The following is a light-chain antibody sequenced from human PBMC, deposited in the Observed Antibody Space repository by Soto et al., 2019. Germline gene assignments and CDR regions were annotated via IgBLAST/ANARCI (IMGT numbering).Light chain of an antibody. Sequence: DIQMTQSPSSLSASVGDRVTITCRASQSISRNLNWYQHKPGKAPKLLIYAASNLQNGVPSRFSGGGSGTEFTLSISSLQPEDFGTYYCQRSYTTASITFGQGTRLEIK. CDR1: QSISRN. J-gene: IGKJ5*01. CDR2: AAS. CDR3: QRSYTTASIT. V-gene: IGKV1-39*01.